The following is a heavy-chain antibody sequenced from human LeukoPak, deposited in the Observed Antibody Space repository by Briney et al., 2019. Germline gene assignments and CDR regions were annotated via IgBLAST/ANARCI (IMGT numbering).Heavy chain of an antibody. V-gene: IGHV4-39*01. CDR2: IYYSGTT. D-gene: IGHD6-19*01. CDR1: AGSLTSSNYY. J-gene: IGHJ3*02. CDR3: ARLLYRSGWYSSVNI. Sequence: PPETRSLTCTVPAGSLTSSNYYWGWLRQPAGTGLEWTARIYYSGTTYYTPSLKSRVTISVDTSKNQCCLRLRSVTAADTAVYYCARLLYRSGWYSSVNIWGQGTMVTVSS.